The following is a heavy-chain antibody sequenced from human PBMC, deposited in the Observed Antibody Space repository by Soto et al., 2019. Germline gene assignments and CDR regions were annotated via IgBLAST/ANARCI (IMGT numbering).Heavy chain of an antibody. J-gene: IGHJ4*02. V-gene: IGHV3-23*01. CDR3: AKDQDLTGYLFRFDY. CDR1: GFTFSSYA. Sequence: GGSLRLSCAASGFTFSSYAMSWVRQAPGKGLEWVSAISGSGGSTYYADSVKGRFTISRDNSKNTLYLQMNSLRAEDTAVYYCAKDQDLTGYLFRFDYWGQGTLVTVSS. D-gene: IGHD7-27*01. CDR2: ISGSGGST.